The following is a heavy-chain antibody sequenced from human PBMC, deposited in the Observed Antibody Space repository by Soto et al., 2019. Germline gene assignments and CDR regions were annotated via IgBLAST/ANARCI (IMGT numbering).Heavy chain of an antibody. V-gene: IGHV3-15*01. D-gene: IGHD3-22*01. CDR1: GFTFSNAW. CDR2: IKSKTDGGTT. CDR3: TTSHYYDSSGYLSPIDY. Sequence: EVQLVESGGGLVKPGGSLRLSCAASGFTFSNAWMSWVRQAPGKGLEWVGRIKSKTDGGTTDYAAPVKGRFTISRDVSKNTLYLQMNSLKTEDTAVYYCTTSHYYDSSGYLSPIDYWGQGTLVTVSS. J-gene: IGHJ4*02.